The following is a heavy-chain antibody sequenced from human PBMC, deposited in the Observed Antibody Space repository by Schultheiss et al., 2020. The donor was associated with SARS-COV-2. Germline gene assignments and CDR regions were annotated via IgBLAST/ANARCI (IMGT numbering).Heavy chain of an antibody. D-gene: IGHD6-13*01. CDR2: IGTGGDT. CDR1: GLAFSSYA. J-gene: IGHJ4*02. V-gene: IGHV3-47*01. CDR3: ARNWYGIDY. Sequence: GESLKISCAASGLAFSSYALHWVRRAPGKGLEWVSAIGTGGDTYYADSVMGRFTISRDNTNNKLYLQMNSLRVDDTAVYFCARNWYGIDYWGQGTLVTVSS.